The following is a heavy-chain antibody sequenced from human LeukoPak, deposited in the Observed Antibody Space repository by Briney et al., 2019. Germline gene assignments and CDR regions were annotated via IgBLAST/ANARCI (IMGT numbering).Heavy chain of an antibody. CDR1: GFTFSDYY. D-gene: IGHD3-22*01. CDR2: IDTSGSTI. V-gene: IGHV3-11*04. Sequence: PGGSLGLSCAASGFTFSDYYMSWIRQAPGKGLEWVSYIDTSGSTIYYADSVKGRFTISRDNARNSLYLQMNSLRAEDTAVYYCARWAYYDSSKYFGYFQHWGQGTLVTVSS. J-gene: IGHJ1*01. CDR3: ARWAYYDSSKYFGYFQH.